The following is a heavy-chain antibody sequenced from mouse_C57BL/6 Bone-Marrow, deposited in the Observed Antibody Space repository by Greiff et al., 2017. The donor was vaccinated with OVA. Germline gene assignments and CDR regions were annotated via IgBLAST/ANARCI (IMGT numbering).Heavy chain of an antibody. Sequence: QVQLKESGAELVRPGTSVKVSCKASGYAFTNYLIEWVKQRPGQGLEWIGVINPGSGGTNYNEKFKGKATLTADKSSSTAYMQLSSLTSEDSAVYFCARRLSTMVTTRYAMDYWGQGTSVTVAS. CDR3: ARRLSTMVTTRYAMDY. CDR1: GYAFTNYL. V-gene: IGHV1-54*01. J-gene: IGHJ4*01. CDR2: INPGSGGT. D-gene: IGHD2-2*01.